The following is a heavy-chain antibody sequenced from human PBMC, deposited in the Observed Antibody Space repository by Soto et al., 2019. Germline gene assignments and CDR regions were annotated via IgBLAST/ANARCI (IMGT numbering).Heavy chain of an antibody. Sequence: GGSLRLSCAASGFTFSNFVMSWVRHIPGKGLHWVSGITGRGGRAYYADSVKGRVTISLDNFRNTLYLQMIRLGAEDTAMYPCAVTLGQNYYTMDVLVQGATVTVSS. V-gene: IGHV3-23*01. CDR2: ITGRGGRA. CDR1: GFTFSNFV. CDR3: AVTLGQNYYTMDV. J-gene: IGHJ6*02.